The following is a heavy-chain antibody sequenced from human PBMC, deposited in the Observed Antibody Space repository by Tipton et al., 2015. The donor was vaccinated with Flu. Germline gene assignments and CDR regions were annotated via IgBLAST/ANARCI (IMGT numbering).Heavy chain of an antibody. J-gene: IGHJ3*02. D-gene: IGHD5/OR15-5a*01. CDR3: ARWRDGSAASSTDMSSKNAFDI. Sequence: TLSLTCTVSGAPINYYYWSWIRQPAGKGLEYIGRLYTSGSANYNPSLKSRVTMSLDTSKNQLSLKLSFVTAADMAVYYCARWRDGSAASSTDMSSKNAFDIWGQGTMVTVSS. V-gene: IGHV4-4*07. CDR2: LYTSGSA. CDR1: GAPINYYY.